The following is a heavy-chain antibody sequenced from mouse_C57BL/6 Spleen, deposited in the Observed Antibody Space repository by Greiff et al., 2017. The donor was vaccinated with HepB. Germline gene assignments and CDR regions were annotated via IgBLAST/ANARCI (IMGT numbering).Heavy chain of an antibody. CDR1: GFTFSSYA. CDR3: ARAPQLLFDY. J-gene: IGHJ2*01. CDR2: ISDGGSYT. Sequence: EVKLMESGGGLVKPGGSLKLSCAASGFTFSSYAMSWVRQTPEKRLEWVATISDGGSYTYYPDNVKGRFTISRDNAKNNLYLQMSHLKSEDTAMYYCARAPQLLFDYWGQGTTLTVSS. V-gene: IGHV5-4*03. D-gene: IGHD4-1*02.